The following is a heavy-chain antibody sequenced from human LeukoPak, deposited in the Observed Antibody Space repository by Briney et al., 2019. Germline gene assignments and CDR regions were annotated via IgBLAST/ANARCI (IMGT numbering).Heavy chain of an antibody. CDR3: ARDPSAYYSDSSGYSDY. J-gene: IGHJ4*02. V-gene: IGHV1-18*01. D-gene: IGHD3-22*01. CDR1: GYTFSNYG. CDR2: ISAYNGNA. Sequence: GASVKVSCKASGYTFSNYGFNWVRQAPGQGLEWMGWISAYNGNAHYAQKFQGKVTMTTDTSTSTAYMDLRNARSDDTAVYYCARDPSAYYSDSSGYSDYWGQGTLVTVSS.